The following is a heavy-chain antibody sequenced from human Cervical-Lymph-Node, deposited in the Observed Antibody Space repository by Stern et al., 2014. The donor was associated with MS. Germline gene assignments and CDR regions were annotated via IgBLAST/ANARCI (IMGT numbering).Heavy chain of an antibody. CDR2: ISHSGDT. Sequence: QVQLVESGPGLVKPSETLSLTCAVSGGSISSRYWGWIRQPPGKGLEWIGLISHSGDTKYNPSLKSRVTISLHTSKHQFYLKVTSVTAADTAVYYCARLSTAVDFWGQGTLVTVSS. CDR1: GGSISSRY. CDR3: ARLSTAVDF. V-gene: IGHV4-59*08. J-gene: IGHJ4*02.